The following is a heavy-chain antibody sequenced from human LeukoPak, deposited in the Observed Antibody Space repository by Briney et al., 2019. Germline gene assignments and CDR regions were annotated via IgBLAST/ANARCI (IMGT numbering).Heavy chain of an antibody. D-gene: IGHD2-2*02. CDR2: IYYSGST. J-gene: IGHJ6*03. V-gene: IGHV4-30-4*08. CDR3: AGAGYCSSPSCYTAYYYYMDV. Sequence: PSETLSLTCTVSGGSISSGDYYWSWIRRPPGKGLEWIGYIYYSGSTYYNPSLKSRVTISVDTSRNQFSLKLSSVTAADTAVYYCAGAGYCSSPSCYTAYYYYMDVWGKGTTVTVSS. CDR1: GGSISSGDYY.